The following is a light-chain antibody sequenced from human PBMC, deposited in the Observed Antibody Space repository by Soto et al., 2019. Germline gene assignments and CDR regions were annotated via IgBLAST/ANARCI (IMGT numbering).Light chain of an antibody. CDR2: SNN. J-gene: IGLJ2*01. CDR1: SSNIGSNY. CDR3: AAWDDSLSGVV. Sequence: QPVLTQPPSASGTPGQRVTISCSGSSSNIGSNYVYWYQQLPGTAPKLLIYSNNQRPSGVPDRFSGAKSGTSASLAISGLRSDDEAAYYCAAWDDSLSGVVFGGGTKLTVL. V-gene: IGLV1-47*02.